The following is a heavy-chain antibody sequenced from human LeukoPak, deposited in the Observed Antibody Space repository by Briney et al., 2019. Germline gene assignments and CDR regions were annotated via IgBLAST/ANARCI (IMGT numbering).Heavy chain of an antibody. V-gene: IGHV1-69*13. J-gene: IGHJ4*02. CDR1: GGTFSSYA. Sequence: GASVKVSCKASGGTFSSYAISWVRQAPGQGLEWMGGIIPIFGTANYAQKFQGRVTITADESTSTAYMELSSLRSEDTAVYYCARVGCSSTNCSTADGWGQGTLVTVSS. D-gene: IGHD2-2*02. CDR3: ARVGCSSTNCSTADG. CDR2: IIPIFGTA.